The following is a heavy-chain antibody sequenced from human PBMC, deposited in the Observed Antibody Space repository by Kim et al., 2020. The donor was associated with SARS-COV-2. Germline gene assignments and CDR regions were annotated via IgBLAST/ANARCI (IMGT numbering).Heavy chain of an antibody. V-gene: IGHV3-33*01. CDR3: ARHNNDHDWDY. Sequence: GGSLRLSCAASGFTYSSYGMHWVRQAPGKGLEWVAVIWPDGDNKYYTDSVKGRFTISRDNSKSTMYLQMNSLRVEDTAVYYCARHNNDHDWDYWGQGILVIVSS. J-gene: IGHJ4*02. CDR2: IWPDGDNK. D-gene: IGHD3-3*01. CDR1: GFTYSSYG.